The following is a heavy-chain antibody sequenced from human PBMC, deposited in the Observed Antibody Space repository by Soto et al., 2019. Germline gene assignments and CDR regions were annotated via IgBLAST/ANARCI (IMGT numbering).Heavy chain of an antibody. J-gene: IGHJ5*02. D-gene: IGHD6-6*01. V-gene: IGHV4-59*01. CDR3: ARDPSIAARMSWFDP. CDR1: GASIGRYY. CDR2: IYYSGST. Sequence: WVTRSHNCSITGASIGRYYWSWIRQPTGKGLEWIGYIYYSGSTNYHPSLTSRVTISVDTSKNQFSLKLSSVTAADTAVYYCARDPSIAARMSWFDPWGQGTLVTVS.